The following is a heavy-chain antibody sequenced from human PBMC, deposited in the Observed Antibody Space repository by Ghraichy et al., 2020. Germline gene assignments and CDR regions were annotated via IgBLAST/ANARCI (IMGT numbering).Heavy chain of an antibody. CDR2: ISYDGSNK. J-gene: IGHJ6*02. CDR1: GFTFSSYG. D-gene: IGHD6-19*01. CDR3: ASGIAVAGTLSDYYGMDV. V-gene: IGHV3-30*03. Sequence: SLRLSCAASGFTFSSYGMHCVRQAPGKGLEWVAVISYDGSNKYYADSVKDRFTISRDNSKNTLYLQMNSLRAEDTAVYYCASGIAVAGTLSDYYGMDVWGGGTTVTVSS.